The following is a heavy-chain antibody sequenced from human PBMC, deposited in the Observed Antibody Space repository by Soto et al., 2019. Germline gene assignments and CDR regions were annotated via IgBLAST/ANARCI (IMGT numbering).Heavy chain of an antibody. CDR3: ASHPPQHLLEYYFDY. CDR2: IYYAGRT. CDR1: GGSVSGSSYY. Sequence: SETLSLTCTVSGGSVSGSSYYWGWIRQPPGKGLEWIGTIYYAGRTYYNPSLKSRVTMSVDTSKNQFSLKLSSAAAADTAVYYCASHPPQHLLEYYFDYWGQGALVTVSS. D-gene: IGHD1-1*01. V-gene: IGHV4-39*01. J-gene: IGHJ4*02.